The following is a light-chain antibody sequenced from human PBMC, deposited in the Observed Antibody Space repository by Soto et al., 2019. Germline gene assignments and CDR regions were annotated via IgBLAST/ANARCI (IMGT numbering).Light chain of an antibody. V-gene: IGKV1-5*03. J-gene: IGKJ1*01. Sequence: DIQMTQSPSTLSASVGDRVTITCRASQSIGNRLAWFQQKPGKAPKLLIYKTSSLDSGVPSRFSGSGSGTEFTLTISSLQPDDFATYYCQHYNSYSEAFGQGTKVDIK. CDR1: QSIGNR. CDR3: QHYNSYSEA. CDR2: KTS.